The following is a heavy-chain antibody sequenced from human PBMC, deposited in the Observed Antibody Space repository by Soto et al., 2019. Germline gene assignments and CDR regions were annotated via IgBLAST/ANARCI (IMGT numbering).Heavy chain of an antibody. J-gene: IGHJ4*02. V-gene: IGHV2-5*01. CDR3: ARQYYYDSSGYYYVPSDY. CDR1: GFSLSTSGVG. CDR2: IYWNDDK. D-gene: IGHD3-22*01. Sequence: GSGPTLVNPTQTLTLTCTFSGFSLSTSGVGVGWIRQPPGKALEWLALIYWNDDKRYSPSLKSRLTITKDTSKNQVVLTMTNMDPVDTATYYCARQYYYDSSGYYYVPSDYWGQGTLVTLSS.